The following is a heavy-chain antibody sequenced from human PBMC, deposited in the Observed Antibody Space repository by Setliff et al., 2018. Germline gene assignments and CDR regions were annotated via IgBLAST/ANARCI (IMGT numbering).Heavy chain of an antibody. Sequence: GESLKISCKASGYTFTSNWIAWVRQMPGKGLEWMGLVFPSDSDTRYSPSFRGQVTISADKSISTAYLQWSSLKASDTAVYYCARLGWSDAFDIWGQGTMVTVSS. J-gene: IGHJ3*02. CDR1: GYTFTSNW. D-gene: IGHD6-19*01. CDR3: ARLGWSDAFDI. V-gene: IGHV5-51*01. CDR2: VFPSDSDT.